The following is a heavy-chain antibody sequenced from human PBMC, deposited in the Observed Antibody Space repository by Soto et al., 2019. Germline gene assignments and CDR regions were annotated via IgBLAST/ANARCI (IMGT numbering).Heavy chain of an antibody. J-gene: IGHJ4*02. CDR2: ISAYNGNT. CDR3: ARYQSRGSSYSCFDY. D-gene: IGHD2-15*01. V-gene: IGHV1-18*01. Sequence: ASVKVSCKASGYTFTSYGISWVRQAPGQGLEWMGWISAYNGNTNYAQKLQGRVTMTTDTSTSTAYMELRSLRSDDTAVYYFARYQSRGSSYSCFDYWGQGTLVTVSS. CDR1: GYTFTSYG.